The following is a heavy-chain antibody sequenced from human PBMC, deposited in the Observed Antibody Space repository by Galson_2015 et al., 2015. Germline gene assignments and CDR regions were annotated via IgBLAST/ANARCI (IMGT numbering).Heavy chain of an antibody. CDR3: ARDPKRNRGPLDY. CDR2: ISISSSTI. V-gene: IGHV3-48*02. D-gene: IGHD3-10*01. CDR1: GLTFSSYS. J-gene: IGHJ4*02. Sequence: SLRLSCAASGLTFSSYSMNWVRQAPGKGLEWVSYISISSSTIYYADSVKGRFTISRDNAKNSLYLQMNSLRDEDTAVYYCARDPKRNRGPLDYWGQGTLVTVPS.